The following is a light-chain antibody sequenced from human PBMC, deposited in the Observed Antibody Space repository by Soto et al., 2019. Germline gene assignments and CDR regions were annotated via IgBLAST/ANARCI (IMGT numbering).Light chain of an antibody. V-gene: IGKV1-9*01. J-gene: IGKJ4*01. CDR1: QGISSY. CDR3: QQLNSYPLT. CDR2: AAS. Sequence: DIQLTQSPSFLSASVGHRVTITCPASQGISSYLAWYQQKPGKAPKLLIYAASTLQSGVPSRFSGSGSGTEFTLTISSLQPEDFATYYCQQLNSYPLTFGGGTKVDIK.